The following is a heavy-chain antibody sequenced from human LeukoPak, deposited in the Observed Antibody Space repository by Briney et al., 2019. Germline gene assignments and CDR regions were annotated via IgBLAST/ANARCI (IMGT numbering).Heavy chain of an antibody. V-gene: IGHV3-21*01. Sequence: GGSLRLSCAASGFTFSSYSMNWVRQAPGKGLEWASSISSSSSYIYYADSVKGRFTISRDNAKNSLYLQMNSLRAEDTAVYYCARDGRRTRLNWFDPWGQGTLVTVSS. J-gene: IGHJ5*02. D-gene: IGHD2-15*01. CDR2: ISSSSSYI. CDR3: ARDGRRTRLNWFDP. CDR1: GFTFSSYS.